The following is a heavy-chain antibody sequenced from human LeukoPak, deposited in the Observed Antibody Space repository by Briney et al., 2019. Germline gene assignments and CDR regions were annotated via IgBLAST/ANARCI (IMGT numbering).Heavy chain of an antibody. J-gene: IGHJ4*02. CDR3: AKGVGSYYGSGSTPSLIDY. V-gene: IGHV3-48*01. Sequence: GGSLRLSCAASGFTFSSYSMNWVRQAPGKGLEWVSYISSSSSTIYYADSVKGRFTISRDNAKNSLYLQMNSLRAEDTAVYYCAKGVGSYYGSGSTPSLIDYWGQGTLVTVSS. D-gene: IGHD3-10*01. CDR2: ISSSSSTI. CDR1: GFTFSSYS.